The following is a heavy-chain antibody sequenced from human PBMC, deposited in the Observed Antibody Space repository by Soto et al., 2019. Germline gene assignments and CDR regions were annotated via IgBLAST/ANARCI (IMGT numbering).Heavy chain of an antibody. Sequence: QVQLQESGPGLVKPSETLSLTCTVSVGSISTYYWSWIRQSPGKGLEWIGYIYYNGRTNYNPSLKSRVTISVDTSEIQFSLTLTSVSAAETAVYYCARADSGYDLWDGPYYLDYWGQGIQVTVSS. CDR3: ARADSGYDLWDGPYYLDY. V-gene: IGHV4-59*01. D-gene: IGHD3-3*01. J-gene: IGHJ4*02. CDR2: IYYNGRT. CDR1: VGSISTYY.